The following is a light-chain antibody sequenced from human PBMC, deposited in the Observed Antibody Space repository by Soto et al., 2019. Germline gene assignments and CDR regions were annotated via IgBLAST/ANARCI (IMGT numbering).Light chain of an antibody. V-gene: IGKV4-1*01. CDR1: QSVLYSYNNKNY. J-gene: IGKJ4*02. CDR2: WAS. Sequence: DIVMTQSPDSLAVSLGERATINCKSSQSVLYSYNNKNYLAWYQQKPGQPPKLLIYWASTRESGVPDRFSGSESGTDFPLTNSRLQAEDVAVYFGKQYDSTPHTFGGGTKVEIK. CDR3: KQYDSTPHT.